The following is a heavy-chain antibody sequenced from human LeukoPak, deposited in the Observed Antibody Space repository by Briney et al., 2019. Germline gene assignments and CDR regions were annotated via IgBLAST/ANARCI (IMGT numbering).Heavy chain of an antibody. J-gene: IGHJ4*02. CDR2: IWYDRSNK. CDR3: ARDRHGDYSFDY. V-gene: IGHV3-33*08. CDR1: GFTFSNSA. Sequence: GGSLRLSCAASGFTFSNSAMNWVRQAPGKGLEWVAVIWYDRSNKYYADSVKGRFTISRDNSKNTRYLQMNSLRAEDTAVYYCARDRHGDYSFDYWGQGTLVTVSS. D-gene: IGHD4-17*01.